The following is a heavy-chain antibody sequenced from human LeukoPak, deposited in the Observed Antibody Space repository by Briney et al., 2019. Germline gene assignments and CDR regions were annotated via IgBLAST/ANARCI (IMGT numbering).Heavy chain of an antibody. CDR2: INSDGTNT. J-gene: IGHJ4*02. CDR3: ASGYARSARHQSDF. V-gene: IGHV3-74*01. D-gene: IGHD5-12*01. CDR1: GFTFSDYW. Sequence: GGSLRLSCGVSGFTFSDYWMHWVRQAPGKGLVWVSRINSDGTNTNYAGSVKGRFTISRDNAKNTLYLQMNSLRVEDTAVYCCASGYARSARHQSDFWGQGTVVTASS.